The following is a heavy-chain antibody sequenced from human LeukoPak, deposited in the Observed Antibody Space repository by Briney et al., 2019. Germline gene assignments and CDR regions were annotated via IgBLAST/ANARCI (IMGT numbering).Heavy chain of an antibody. CDR2: ISWNSGSI. J-gene: IGHJ3*02. CDR3: AKAFMITFGGPDAFDI. V-gene: IGHV3-9*01. CDR1: GFTFYDYA. D-gene: IGHD3-16*01. Sequence: GRSLRLSCAASGFTFYDYAMHWVRQAPGKGLEWVSGISWNSGSIVYADSVKGRFTISRDNAKNSLYLQMNSLRAEDTALYYCAKAFMITFGGPDAFDIWGQGTMVTVSS.